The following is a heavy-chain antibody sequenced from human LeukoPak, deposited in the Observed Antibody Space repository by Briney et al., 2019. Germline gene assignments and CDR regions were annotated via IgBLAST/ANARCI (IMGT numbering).Heavy chain of an antibody. V-gene: IGHV4-39*07. J-gene: IGHJ4*02. Sequence: SETLSLTCTVSDGSISGSRDYWGWIRQPPGKGLEWIGSIYYSGSTYYNPSLKSRVTISVDTSKNQFSLKLSSVTAADTAVYYCARGGQGRIAVADGGFDYWGQGTLVTVSS. CDR1: DGSISGSRDY. D-gene: IGHD6-19*01. CDR3: ARGGQGRIAVADGGFDY. CDR2: IYYSGST.